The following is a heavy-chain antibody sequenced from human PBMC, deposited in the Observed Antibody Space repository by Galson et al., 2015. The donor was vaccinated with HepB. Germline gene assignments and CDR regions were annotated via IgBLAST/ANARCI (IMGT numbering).Heavy chain of an antibody. CDR2: INPSGDST. J-gene: IGHJ6*02. CDR1: GYTFTSYY. CDR3: ARQRFITMVRGVINYYYGMDV. Sequence: SVKVSCKASGYTFTSYYMHWVRQAPGQGLEWMGIINPSGDSTSYAQKLQGRVTMTRDASTSTVYMELSSLRSEDTAVYYCARQRFITMVRGVINYYYGMDVWGQGTTVTVSS. V-gene: IGHV1-46*04. D-gene: IGHD3-10*01.